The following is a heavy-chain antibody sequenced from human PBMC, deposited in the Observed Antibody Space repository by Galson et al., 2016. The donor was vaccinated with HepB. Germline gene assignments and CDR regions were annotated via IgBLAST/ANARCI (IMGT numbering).Heavy chain of an antibody. CDR2: ISRSGDST. D-gene: IGHD2-2*01. V-gene: IGHV3-23*01. CDR3: VQGSTAPAV. CDR1: GYTFSGYG. J-gene: IGHJ6*04. Sequence: SLRLSCAGSGYTFSGYGMHWVRQAPGKGLEVVSSISRSGDSTDYADSVKGRFTISRDNSKNTLSLQMNSLTADDTAIYYCVQGSTAPAVWGKGTTVTVSS.